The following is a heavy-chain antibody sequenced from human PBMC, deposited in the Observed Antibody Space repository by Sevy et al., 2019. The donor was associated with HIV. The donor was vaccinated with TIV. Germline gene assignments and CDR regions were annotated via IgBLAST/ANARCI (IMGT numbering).Heavy chain of an antibody. Sequence: SETLSLTCTVSGGSISNYYWNWIRQSPGKGLEWIGNVYYTGSTNYNPSLKSRVSISVDTSENRFSLRLSSVTAADTAVYYWARTKEGSGYTNWLDPWGQGPLVTVSS. V-gene: IGHV4-59*01. CDR3: ARTKEGSGYTNWLDP. CDR2: VYYTGST. CDR1: GGSISNYY. D-gene: IGHD3-22*01. J-gene: IGHJ5*02.